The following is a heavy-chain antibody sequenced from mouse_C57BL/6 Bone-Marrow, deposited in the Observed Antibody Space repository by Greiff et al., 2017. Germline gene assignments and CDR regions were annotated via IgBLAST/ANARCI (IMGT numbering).Heavy chain of an antibody. V-gene: IGHV1-15*01. CDR1: GYTFTDYE. Sequence: QVQLQQSGAELVRPGASVTLSCKASGYTFTDYEMHWVKQTPVHGLEWIGAIDPETGGTAYNQKFKGKAILTADKSSSTAYMELRSLTSEDSAVYYCTSREWLLFDYWGQGTTLTVSS. J-gene: IGHJ2*01. CDR3: TSREWLLFDY. D-gene: IGHD2-3*01. CDR2: IDPETGGT.